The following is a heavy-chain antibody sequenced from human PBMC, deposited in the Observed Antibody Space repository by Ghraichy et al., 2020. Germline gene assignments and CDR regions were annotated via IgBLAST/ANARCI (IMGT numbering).Heavy chain of an antibody. J-gene: IGHJ4*02. CDR2: INHSGST. Sequence: SETLSLTCAVYGGSFSGYYWSWIRQPPGKGLEWIGEINHSGSTNYNPSLKSRVTISVDTSKNQFSLKLSSVTAADTAVYYCARGLKGYSSSWQPGTYYFDYWGQGTLVTVSS. V-gene: IGHV4-34*01. CDR3: ARGLKGYSSSWQPGTYYFDY. CDR1: GGSFSGYY. D-gene: IGHD6-13*01.